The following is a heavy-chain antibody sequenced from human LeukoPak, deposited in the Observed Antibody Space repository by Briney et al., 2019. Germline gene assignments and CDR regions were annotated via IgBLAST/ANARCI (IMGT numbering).Heavy chain of an antibody. CDR3: ARHWGQQLVFDY. J-gene: IGHJ4*02. CDR2: IYQSGST. V-gene: IGHV4-4*02. D-gene: IGHD6-13*01. CDR1: GGSISNSNW. Sequence: PSETLSLTCAVSGGSISNSNWWSWVRQPPGKGLEWIGEIYQSGSTNYNPSLKSRVTISVDKSKNQLSLKLSSVTAADTAVYYCARHWGQQLVFDYWGQGTLVTVSS.